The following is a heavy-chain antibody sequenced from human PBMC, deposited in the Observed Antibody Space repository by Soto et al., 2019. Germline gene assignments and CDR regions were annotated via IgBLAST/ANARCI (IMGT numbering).Heavy chain of an antibody. CDR1: GFTFSSYF. CDR2: ISGSGGST. V-gene: IGHV3-23*01. CDR3: ASNILAGTGFGVYCYGMDV. Sequence: PSCCLRLCCAASGFTFSSYFMHVVRQAAGNGREWVSAISGSGGSTYYADSVKGRFTISRDNSKNTLYLQMNSLRAEDTAVYYCASNILAGTGFGVYCYGMDVWGQRTTVTVSS. J-gene: IGHJ6*01. D-gene: IGHD3-9*01.